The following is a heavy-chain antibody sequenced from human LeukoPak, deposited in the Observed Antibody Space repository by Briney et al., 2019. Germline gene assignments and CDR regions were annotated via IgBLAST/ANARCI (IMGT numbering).Heavy chain of an antibody. CDR1: GGSFSGYY. CDR2: INHSGST. V-gene: IGHV4-34*01. J-gene: IGHJ3*02. D-gene: IGHD3-22*01. Sequence: SETLSLTCAVYGGSFSGYYWSWIRQPPGKGLEWIGEINHSGSTNYNPSLKSRVTISVDTSKNQFSLKLSSVTAADTAVYYCARGDVYYYDSPSDAFDIWGQGTMVTVSS. CDR3: ARGDVYYYDSPSDAFDI.